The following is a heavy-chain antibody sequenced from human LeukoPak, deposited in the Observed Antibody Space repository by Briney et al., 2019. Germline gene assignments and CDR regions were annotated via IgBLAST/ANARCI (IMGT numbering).Heavy chain of an antibody. CDR3: ARRSQGYGGGAFDI. CDR1: GYTFTSYW. V-gene: IGHV5-51*01. D-gene: IGHD3-16*01. J-gene: IGHJ3*02. Sequence: GESLKISCQGSGYTFTSYWIGWVRQMSGKGLEWMGIIHPGDSDTRHSPSFQGQVAISADKSITTAYLQWSSLKASDAAMYYCARRSQGYGGGAFDIWGQGTMVTVSS. CDR2: IHPGDSDT.